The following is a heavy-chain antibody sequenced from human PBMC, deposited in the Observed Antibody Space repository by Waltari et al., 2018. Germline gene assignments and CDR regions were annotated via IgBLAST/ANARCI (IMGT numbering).Heavy chain of an antibody. J-gene: IGHJ4*02. V-gene: IGHV3-23*01. CDR3: AKVLQWLVGHFDY. CDR1: GFTFSSST. Sequence: EVRLLESGGGLVQPGGSLRLSCAASGFTFSSSTMSWVRQAPGRGLGWVSAISGSGGSTYYADSVTGRFTISRDNSKNTLYLQMNSLRAEDTAVYYCAKVLQWLVGHFDYWGQGTLVTVSS. D-gene: IGHD6-19*01. CDR2: ISGSGGST.